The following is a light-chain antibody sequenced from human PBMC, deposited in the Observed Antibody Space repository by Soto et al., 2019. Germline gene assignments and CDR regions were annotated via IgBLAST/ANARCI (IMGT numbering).Light chain of an antibody. J-gene: IGLJ1*01. CDR2: DVS. Sequence: QSVLTQPRSVSGSPGQSVTISCTGTSXDIGNYNYVSWYQQYPGKAPKLIIYDVSKRPSGIPDRFFGSKFGNTASLTISGLQAEDEADYYCCSYAGSFIFVFGTGTKLTVL. V-gene: IGLV2-11*01. CDR3: CSYAGSFIFV. CDR1: SXDIGNYNY.